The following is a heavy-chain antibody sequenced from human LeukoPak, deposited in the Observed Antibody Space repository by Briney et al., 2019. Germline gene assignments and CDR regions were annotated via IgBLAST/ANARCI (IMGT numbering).Heavy chain of an antibody. V-gene: IGHV4-38-2*01. CDR3: ARLWGSGYYFDS. Sequence: PSKTLSLTCVVSGSSISSGYYRGWNRQPPGKGLEWIGSIWHSGTTYYNPSLKSRVTISVDTSNNQFSLKLSSVTAADTAVFYCARLWGSGYYFDSWGQGTLVTVSS. CDR2: IWHSGTT. D-gene: IGHD7-27*01. CDR1: GSSISSGYY. J-gene: IGHJ4*02.